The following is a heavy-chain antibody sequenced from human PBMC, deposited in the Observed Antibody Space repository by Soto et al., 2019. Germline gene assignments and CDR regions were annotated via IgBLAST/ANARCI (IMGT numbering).Heavy chain of an antibody. Sequence: GGSLRLSCAASGFTFSSYGMHWVRQAPGKGLEWVAVISYDGSNKYYADSVKGRFTISRDNSKNTLYLQMNSLRAEDTAVYYCAKDFMAARPPDYYYYGMDVWGQGTTDTVSS. D-gene: IGHD6-6*01. CDR3: AKDFMAARPPDYYYYGMDV. J-gene: IGHJ6*02. CDR2: ISYDGSNK. V-gene: IGHV3-30*18. CDR1: GFTFSSYG.